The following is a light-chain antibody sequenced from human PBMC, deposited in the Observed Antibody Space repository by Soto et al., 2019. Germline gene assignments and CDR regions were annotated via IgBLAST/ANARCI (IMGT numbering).Light chain of an antibody. CDR2: AAY. V-gene: IGKV3-15*01. CDR1: QSINSE. J-gene: IGKJ2*01. CDR3: QQGHSRPIA. Sequence: EKVMTQSPATLSLSPGERAALSCRASQSINSELAGYQQTPGQPPRLLIYAAYTRATGVPDRFTGSESGSEFTLTNSGRYTYDCAVYYCQQGHSRPIAFGHGTK.